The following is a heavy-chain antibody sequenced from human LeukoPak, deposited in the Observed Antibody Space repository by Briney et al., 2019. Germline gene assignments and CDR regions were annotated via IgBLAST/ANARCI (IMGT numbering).Heavy chain of an antibody. V-gene: IGHV4-34*01. CDR3: ARGGDCSSTSCYGHMDV. Sequence: SETLSLTCAVYGGSFSGYYWSWIRQPPGKGLEWIGEINHSGSTNYNPSLKSRVTISVDTSKNQFSLKLSSVTAADTAVYYYARGGDCSSTSCYGHMDVWGKGTTVTVSS. CDR1: GGSFSGYY. CDR2: INHSGST. D-gene: IGHD2-2*01. J-gene: IGHJ6*03.